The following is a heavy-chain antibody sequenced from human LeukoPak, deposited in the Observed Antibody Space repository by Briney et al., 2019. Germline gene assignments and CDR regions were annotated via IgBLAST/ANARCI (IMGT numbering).Heavy chain of an antibody. V-gene: IGHV3-30*02. CDR3: AKDRNGSGYKGSEADAFDI. CDR1: GFTFSSYG. CDR2: IRYDGSNK. Sequence: HPGGSLRLSCAASGFTFSSYGMHWVRQAPGKGLEWVAFIRYDGSNKYYADSVKGRFTISRDNSKNTLYLQMNSLRAEDTAVYYCAKDRNGSGYKGSEADAFDIWGQGTMVTVSS. D-gene: IGHD5-12*01. J-gene: IGHJ3*02.